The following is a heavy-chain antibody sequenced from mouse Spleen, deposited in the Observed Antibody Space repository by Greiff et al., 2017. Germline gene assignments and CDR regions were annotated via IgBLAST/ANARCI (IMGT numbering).Heavy chain of an antibody. Sequence: VRLVESGPELVKPGASVKLSCKASGYTFTSYDINWVKQRPGQGLEWIGWIYPRDGSTKYNEKFKGKATLTVDTSSSTAYMELHSLTSEDSAVYFCARKTTATGINYWGQGTTLTVSS. J-gene: IGHJ2*01. CDR3: ARKTTATGINY. CDR1: GYTFTSYD. V-gene: IGHV1-85*01. CDR2: IYPRDGST. D-gene: IGHD1-2*01.